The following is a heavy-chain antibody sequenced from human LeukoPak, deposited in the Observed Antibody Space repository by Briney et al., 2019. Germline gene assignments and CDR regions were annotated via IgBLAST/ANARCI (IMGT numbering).Heavy chain of an antibody. J-gene: IGHJ4*02. Sequence: PSETLSLTCTVSGGSISSYYWSWIRQPPGKGLEWIGYIYYSGSTNYNPSLKSRVTISVDTSKNQFSLKLSSVTAADTAVYYCARGRIAAAGTPFGYWGQGTLVTVSS. D-gene: IGHD6-13*01. V-gene: IGHV4-59*08. CDR2: IYYSGST. CDR1: GGSISSYY. CDR3: ARGRIAAAGTPFGY.